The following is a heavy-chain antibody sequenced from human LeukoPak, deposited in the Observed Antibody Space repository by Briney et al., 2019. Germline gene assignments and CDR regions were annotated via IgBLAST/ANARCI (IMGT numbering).Heavy chain of an antibody. J-gene: IGHJ4*02. V-gene: IGHV1-69*06. D-gene: IGHD6-19*01. CDR2: IVPIFGTA. CDR1: GGTFSSYA. Sequence: SVKVSCKASGGTFSSYAISWVRQAPGQGLEWMGGIVPIFGTANYAQKFQGRVTITADKSTSTAYMELSSLRSEDTAVYYCARPIAVAGDAYFDYWGQGTLVTVSS. CDR3: ARPIAVAGDAYFDY.